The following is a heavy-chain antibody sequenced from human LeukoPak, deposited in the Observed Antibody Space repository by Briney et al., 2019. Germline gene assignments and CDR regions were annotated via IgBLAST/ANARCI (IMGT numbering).Heavy chain of an antibody. CDR2: ISSSISYI. D-gene: IGHD3-16*02. V-gene: IGHV3-21*01. J-gene: IGHJ5*02. Sequence: GGSLRLSRAASGFTFSSYSMNWVRQAPGKGLGWVSSISSSISYIYYAESVKGRFTISRDNAKNSLYLQMNSLRAEDTAVYYCARCPITFGGVIVIPSWFDPWGQGTLVTVSS. CDR3: ARCPITFGGVIVIPSWFDP. CDR1: GFTFSSYS.